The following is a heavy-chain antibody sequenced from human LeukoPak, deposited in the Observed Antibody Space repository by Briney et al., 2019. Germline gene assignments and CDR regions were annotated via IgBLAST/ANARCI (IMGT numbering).Heavy chain of an antibody. CDR2: IYSGGST. CDR3: ARDPEY. Sequence: GRCLRLSCAASGFTVSSNYMSWVRQAPGKGLEWVSDIYSGGSTYYADSVKGRFTIFRDNSKNTLYLQMNSLRAEDTAVYYCARDPEYWGQGTLVTVSS. J-gene: IGHJ4*02. V-gene: IGHV3-53*01. CDR1: GFTVSSNY.